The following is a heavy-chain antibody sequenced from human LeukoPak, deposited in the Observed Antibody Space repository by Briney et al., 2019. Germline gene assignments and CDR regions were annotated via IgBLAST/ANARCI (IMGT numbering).Heavy chain of an antibody. CDR3: AKSAVAGMPKVYFDY. Sequence: GGSLRLSCAASGFTFSSYGKHWVRQAPGKGLEWVAVISYDGSNKYYADSVKGRFTISRDNSKNTLYLQMNSLRAEDTAVYYCAKSAVAGMPKVYFDYWGQGTLVTVSS. CDR1: GFTFSSYG. D-gene: IGHD6-19*01. V-gene: IGHV3-30*18. CDR2: ISYDGSNK. J-gene: IGHJ4*02.